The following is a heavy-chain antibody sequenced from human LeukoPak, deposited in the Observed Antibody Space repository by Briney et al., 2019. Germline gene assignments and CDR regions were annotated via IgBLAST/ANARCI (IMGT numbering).Heavy chain of an antibody. J-gene: IGHJ4*02. Sequence: GGSLRLSCAASGFTFSSYDMHWVRQATGKGLEWVSAIGTAGDTYYPGSVKGRFTISRENAKNSLYLQMNSLRAGDTAVYYCPRGAPGGWYYFDYWGQGTLVTVSS. CDR2: IGTAGDT. D-gene: IGHD6-19*01. V-gene: IGHV3-13*04. CDR1: GFTFSSYD. CDR3: PRGAPGGWYYFDY.